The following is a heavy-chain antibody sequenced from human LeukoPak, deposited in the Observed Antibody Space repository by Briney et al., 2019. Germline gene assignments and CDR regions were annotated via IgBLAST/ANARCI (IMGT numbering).Heavy chain of an antibody. CDR3: ARVSPRDTYYLGMDV. V-gene: IGHV4-59*01. J-gene: IGHJ6*02. D-gene: IGHD3-22*01. CDR2: VSYSGST. CDR1: GGFISSYY. Sequence: PSETLSLTCTVSGGFISSYYWSWIRQPPGMGLEWIGYVSYSGSTNYNPSLKSRVTISEDTSKKQFSLKLTSVTAADTAVYYCARVSPRDTYYLGMDVWGRGTTVTVSS.